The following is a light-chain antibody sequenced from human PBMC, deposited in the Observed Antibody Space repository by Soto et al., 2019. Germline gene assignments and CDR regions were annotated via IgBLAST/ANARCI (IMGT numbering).Light chain of an antibody. CDR1: QSINKY. J-gene: IGKJ1*01. Sequence: DIQMTQSASSLSASFGDRVTITCGASQSINKYLNWYQQKPGKAPKLLIYKASSLESGVPSRFSGSGSGKEFSLTISNLTPDDCATYYCQQYENYWTFGQGTKVDIK. V-gene: IGKV1-5*03. CDR3: QQYENYWT. CDR2: KAS.